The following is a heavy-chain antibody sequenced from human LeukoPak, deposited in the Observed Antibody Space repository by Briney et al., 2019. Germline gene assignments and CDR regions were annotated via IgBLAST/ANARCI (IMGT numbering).Heavy chain of an antibody. CDR2: ISYDGSNK. Sequence: GRSLRLSCAASGFTFSSYAMHWVRQAPGKGLEWVAVISYDGSNKYYADSVKGRFTISRDNSKNTLYLQMNSLRAEDTAVYYCARVRGDTATYYYYYAMDDWGQGTTVTVSS. J-gene: IGHJ6*02. CDR3: ARVRGDTATYYYYYAMDD. D-gene: IGHD5-18*01. CDR1: GFTFSSYA. V-gene: IGHV3-30-3*01.